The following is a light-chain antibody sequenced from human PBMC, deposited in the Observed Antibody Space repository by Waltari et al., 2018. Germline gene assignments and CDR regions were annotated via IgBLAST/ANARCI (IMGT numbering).Light chain of an antibody. J-gene: IGLJ3*02. CDR2: DVS. V-gene: IGLV2-14*01. CDR1: SSDVGGYNY. Sequence: QYALTQPASVSGSPGQSITISCTGTSSDVGGYNYVSWYQQHPGKAPKLMIYDVSYRPSGVSIRFSGSKSGNTASLTISGLQAEDEADYYCSSYTSSSTWVFGGGTKLTVL. CDR3: SSYTSSSTWV.